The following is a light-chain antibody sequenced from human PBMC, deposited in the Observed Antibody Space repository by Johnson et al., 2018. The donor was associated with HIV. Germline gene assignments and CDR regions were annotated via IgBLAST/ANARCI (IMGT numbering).Light chain of an antibody. V-gene: IGLV1-51*02. Sequence: QSVLTQPPSVSAAPGQKVTISCSGSSSNIGNNYVSWYQQFPGTAPKLLIYENNKRPSGIPDRFSGSKSGTSATLTITGLPTGDEADYYCGPWDSRLTAAAYGFGTGTNVIVL. CDR1: SSNIGNNY. CDR3: GPWDSRLTAAAYG. J-gene: IGLJ1*01. CDR2: ENN.